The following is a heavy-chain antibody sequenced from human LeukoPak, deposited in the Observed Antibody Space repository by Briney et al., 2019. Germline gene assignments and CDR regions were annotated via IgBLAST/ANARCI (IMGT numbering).Heavy chain of an antibody. Sequence: SVKVSCKASGGTFSSDPITLVRQAPGQGLEWMGGTIPFLGATTYAQRFQGRISITTDESTTTAYMELSSLRSEDTAVYYCARDNNLGDCGSRSYYVLWPFDIWGRRAMVTVSS. J-gene: IGHJ3*02. CDR2: TIPFLGAT. CDR1: GGTFSSDP. CDR3: ARDNNLGDCGSRSYYVLWPFDI. D-gene: IGHD2-2*01. V-gene: IGHV1-69*05.